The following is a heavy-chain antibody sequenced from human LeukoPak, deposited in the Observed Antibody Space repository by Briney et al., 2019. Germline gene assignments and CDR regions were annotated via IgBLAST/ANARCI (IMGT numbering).Heavy chain of an antibody. Sequence: PSETLSLTCAVSGGSISSGGYSWSWIRRPPGKGLEWIGYIYHSGSTYYNPSLKSRVTISVDRSKNQFSLKLSSVTAADTAVYYCARVRGVVVTAIFDYWGQGTLVTVSS. J-gene: IGHJ4*02. CDR2: IYHSGST. CDR1: GGSISSGGYS. CDR3: ARVRGVVVTAIFDY. D-gene: IGHD2-21*02. V-gene: IGHV4-30-2*01.